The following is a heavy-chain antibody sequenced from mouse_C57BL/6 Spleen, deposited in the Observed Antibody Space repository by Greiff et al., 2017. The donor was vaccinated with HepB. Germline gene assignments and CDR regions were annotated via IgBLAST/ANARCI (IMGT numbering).Heavy chain of an antibody. CDR2: IYPGDGDT. CDR1: GYAFSSYW. Sequence: VQLQQSGASVKISCKASGYAFSSYWMNWVKQRPGKGLEWIGQIYPGDGDTNYNGKFKGKATLTADKSSSTAYMQLSSLTSEDSAVYFCARYGSGWFAYWGQGTLVTVSA. V-gene: IGHV1-80*01. CDR3: ARYGSGWFAY. J-gene: IGHJ3*01. D-gene: IGHD1-1*01.